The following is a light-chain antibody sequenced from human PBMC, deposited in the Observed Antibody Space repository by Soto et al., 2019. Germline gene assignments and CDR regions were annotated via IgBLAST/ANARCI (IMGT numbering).Light chain of an antibody. J-gene: IGKJ2*01. CDR1: HTIATY. CDR2: GAS. Sequence: IQMTQSPSSLSASVGDGVTLTCRASHTIATYLNWYQQKPGQVPEVLIYGASRLHVGIPSRVTGSGYGTDFTLTINNLQPEDFALYYCQQFYYYPHAFGQGNKLEV. CDR3: QQFYYYPHA. V-gene: IGKV1-39*01.